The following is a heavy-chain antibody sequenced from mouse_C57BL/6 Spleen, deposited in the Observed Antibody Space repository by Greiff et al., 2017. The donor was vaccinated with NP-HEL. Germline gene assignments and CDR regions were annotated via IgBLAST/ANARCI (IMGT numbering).Heavy chain of an antibody. CDR1: GFNIKDDY. D-gene: IGHD2-12*01. V-gene: IGHV14-4*01. J-gene: IGHJ3*01. CDR2: IDPENGDT. CDR3: TTSYDAWFAY. Sequence: EVKLQQSGAELVRPGASVKLSCTASGFNIKDDYMHWVKQRPEQGLEWIGWIDPENGDTEYASNFQGKATITADTSSNTAYLQLSSLTSEDTAVYYCTTSYDAWFAYWGQGTLVTVSA.